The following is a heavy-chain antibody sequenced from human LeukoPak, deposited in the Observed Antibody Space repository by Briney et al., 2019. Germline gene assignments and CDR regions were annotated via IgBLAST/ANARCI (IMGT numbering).Heavy chain of an antibody. CDR2: INPNSGGT. Sequence: ASVKVSCKASGYTFTGYYIHWVRQAPGQGLEWMGWINPNSGGTNYAQKFQGRVTMTRDTSISTAYMELSRLRSDDTAVYYCASTDFQFLTVTNAFDIWGQGTMVTVFS. D-gene: IGHD4-17*01. J-gene: IGHJ3*02. CDR3: ASTDFQFLTVTNAFDI. CDR1: GYTFTGYY. V-gene: IGHV1-2*02.